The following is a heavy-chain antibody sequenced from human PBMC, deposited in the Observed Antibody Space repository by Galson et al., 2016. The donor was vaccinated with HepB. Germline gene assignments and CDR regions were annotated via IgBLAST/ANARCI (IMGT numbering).Heavy chain of an antibody. CDR3: TGDY. J-gene: IGHJ4*02. V-gene: IGHV3-23*01. CDR2: IGGSGQNT. CDR1: GFTFSGYA. Sequence: SLRLSCAASGFTFSGYAMSWVRQAPGKGLEWVSSIGGSGQNTYHADSVRGRFSVSRDNSRNTLSLQMNSLRAEDTAIYYCTGDYWGQGTLVTVSS.